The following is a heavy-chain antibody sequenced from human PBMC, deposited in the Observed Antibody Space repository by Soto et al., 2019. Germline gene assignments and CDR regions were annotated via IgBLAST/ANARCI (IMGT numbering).Heavy chain of an antibody. CDR3: ARGHNYHDSSGYYGD. D-gene: IGHD3-22*01. Sequence: QVQLVQSGAEVKKPGASVKVSCKASGYTFTSYDINWVRQATGQGIEWMGWMDPNSGNTGYAQKFQGRVTMTRSNSVSTAYMELTGLRSEDTAVYYCARGHNYHDSSGYYGDWGQGTLVTVSS. CDR1: GYTFTSYD. V-gene: IGHV1-8*01. J-gene: IGHJ4*02. CDR2: MDPNSGNT.